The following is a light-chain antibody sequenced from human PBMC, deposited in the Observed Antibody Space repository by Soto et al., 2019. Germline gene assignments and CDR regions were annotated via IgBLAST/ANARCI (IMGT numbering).Light chain of an antibody. CDR3: SSYTSISTYV. V-gene: IGLV2-14*03. CDR2: DVS. J-gene: IGLJ1*01. CDR1: SSDVGGYDF. Sequence: QSALTQPASVSGSPGQSITISCTGTSSDVGGYDFVSWYQHHPVKAPRLMIYDVSHRPSGVSDRFSASKSGNTASLTISGLLAEDEADYYCSSYTSISTYVFGTGTKVTVL.